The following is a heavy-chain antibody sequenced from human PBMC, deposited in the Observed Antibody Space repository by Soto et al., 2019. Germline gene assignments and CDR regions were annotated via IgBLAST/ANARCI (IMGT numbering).Heavy chain of an antibody. CDR3: AKGLGSSGWSDYDY. D-gene: IGHD6-19*01. Sequence: EVQVLESGGGLVQPGGSLRLSCAASGFTFSSYAMTWVRQAPGLGLEWVSGISSSGDRTHYADSVKGRFTISRDNSENTVSLQMNSLRAEDTAVYYCAKGLGSSGWSDYDYWGQGTLVTVSS. CDR2: ISSSGDRT. J-gene: IGHJ4*02. CDR1: GFTFSSYA. V-gene: IGHV3-23*01.